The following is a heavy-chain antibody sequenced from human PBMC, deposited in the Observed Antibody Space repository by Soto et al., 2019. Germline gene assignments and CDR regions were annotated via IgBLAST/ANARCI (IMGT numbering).Heavy chain of an antibody. CDR3: ATGSGADYPFDI. J-gene: IGHJ3*02. Sequence: GSLRLSCAVSGFTFSDHYMDWVRQAPGKELEWVGHIRNKANSYTTEYAASVRGRFTISRDDSKNSLYLHMNSLITEDTAVYYCATGSGADYPFDIWGQGTMVTVSS. V-gene: IGHV3-72*01. D-gene: IGHD3-3*01. CDR1: GFTFSDHY. CDR2: IRNKANSYTT.